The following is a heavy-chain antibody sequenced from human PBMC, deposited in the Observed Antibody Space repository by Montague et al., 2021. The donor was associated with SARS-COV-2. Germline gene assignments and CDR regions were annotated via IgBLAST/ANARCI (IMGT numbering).Heavy chain of an antibody. D-gene: IGHD3-10*01. CDR3: ARTWAYGSGSYGVDP. CDR1: GFSLSTDGMG. Sequence: PALVKPTQTLTLTCIFSGFSLSTDGMGVGWIRQPPGRALEWLALIYWDDDGRHSPSLRSRLTITKDTSKNQVVLTMTNMDPVDTATYYCARTWAYGSGSYGVDPGGQGTLVTVSS. CDR2: IYWDDDG. V-gene: IGHV2-5*02. J-gene: IGHJ5*02.